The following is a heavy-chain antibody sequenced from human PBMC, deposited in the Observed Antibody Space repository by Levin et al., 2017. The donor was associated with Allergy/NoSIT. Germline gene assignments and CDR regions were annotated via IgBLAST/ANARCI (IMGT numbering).Heavy chain of an antibody. CDR2: IIPIFGTA. CDR3: ARAHDPTIFGVVIINPRLDY. J-gene: IGHJ4*02. Sequence: SVKVSCKASGGTFSSYAISWVRQAPGQGLEWMGGIIPIFGTANYAQKFQGRVTITADESTSTAYMELSSLRSEDTAVYYCARAHDPTIFGVVIINPRLDYWGQGTLVTVSS. CDR1: GGTFSSYA. D-gene: IGHD3-3*01. V-gene: IGHV1-69*13.